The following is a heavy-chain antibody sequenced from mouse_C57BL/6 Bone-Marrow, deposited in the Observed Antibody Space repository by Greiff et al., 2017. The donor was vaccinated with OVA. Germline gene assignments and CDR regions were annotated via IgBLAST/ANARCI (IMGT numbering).Heavy chain of an antibody. Sequence: EVQLVESGGDLVKPGGSLTLSCAASGFTFSSYGMSWVRQTPDKRLEWVATIRSGGSYTYYPDSVKGRFTLSRDNAKHPRDLQMSSLKAEDTAMDDCARLPTYEYDAMDDWGQGTSGTVSS. V-gene: IGHV5-6*01. CDR3: ARLPTYEYDAMDD. CDR1: GFTFSSYG. D-gene: IGHD5-5*01. CDR2: IRSGGSYT. J-gene: IGHJ4*01.